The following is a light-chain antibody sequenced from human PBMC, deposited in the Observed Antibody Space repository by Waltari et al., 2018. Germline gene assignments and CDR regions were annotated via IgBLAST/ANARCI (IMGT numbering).Light chain of an antibody. Sequence: QSVLTQPPSVAGTPGQRVPITCSGSNSKLGGNFVNWSQQLPGKAPKLLIYNCNQGPSWVPYRFSASKSGTSAALAITWLQSEDEADYYCAVWDDSLGGVFGGGTKLTVL. V-gene: IGLV1-44*01. CDR1: NSKLGGNF. CDR3: AVWDDSLGGV. J-gene: IGLJ3*02. CDR2: NCN.